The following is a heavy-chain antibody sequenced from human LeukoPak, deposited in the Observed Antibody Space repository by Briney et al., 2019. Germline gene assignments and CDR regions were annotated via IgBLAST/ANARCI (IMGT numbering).Heavy chain of an antibody. CDR3: ARAAGSGSDY. CDR2: ISWNSGSI. CDR1: GFTFDDYA. J-gene: IGHJ4*02. V-gene: IGHV3-9*01. D-gene: IGHD1-26*01. Sequence: GGSLRLSCAASGFTFDDYAMHWVRHAPGKGLEWVSGISWNSGSIGYADSVKGRFTISRDNSKNTLYLQMNSLRVEDTAVYYCARAAGSGSDYWGQGTLVTVSS.